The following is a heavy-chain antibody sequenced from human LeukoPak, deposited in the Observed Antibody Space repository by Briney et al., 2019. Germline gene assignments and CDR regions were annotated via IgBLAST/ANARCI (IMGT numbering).Heavy chain of an antibody. D-gene: IGHD3-10*01. CDR2: ISAYNGNT. J-gene: IGHJ4*02. CDR1: GYTFTSYD. CDR3: ASVPLYGSGRPFDY. Sequence: ASVKVSCKASGYTFTSYDINWVRQAPGQGLEWMGWISAYNGNTNYAQKLQGRVTMTTDTSTSTAYMELRSLRSDDTAVYYCASVPLYGSGRPFDYWGQGTLVTVSS. V-gene: IGHV1-18*01.